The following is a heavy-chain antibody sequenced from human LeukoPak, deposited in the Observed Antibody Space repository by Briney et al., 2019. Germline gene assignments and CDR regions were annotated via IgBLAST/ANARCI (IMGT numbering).Heavy chain of an antibody. CDR3: ARHRRWLQFGFDY. CDR1: GGSFSGYY. J-gene: IGHJ4*02. D-gene: IGHD5-24*01. V-gene: IGHV4-34*01. Sequence: PSETLSLTCAVYGGSFSGYYWSWIRQPPGKGLEWIGEINHSESTNYNPSLKSRVTISVDTSKNQFSLNLSSVTAADTAVYYCARHRRWLQFGFDYWGQGTLVTVSS. CDR2: INHSEST.